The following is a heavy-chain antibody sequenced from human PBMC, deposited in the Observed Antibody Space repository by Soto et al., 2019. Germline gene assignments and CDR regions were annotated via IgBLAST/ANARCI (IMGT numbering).Heavy chain of an antibody. D-gene: IGHD2-21*01. CDR3: AGDRPDSYCGGDWPLGYYYHGMDV. J-gene: IGHJ6*02. Sequence: QVQLVRTGAEVKKPGASVKISCKATGYNFNNYYIHWVRQAPGGGLQWMGVINPANGFTSYTQKFQGRVTMTTDTSMSSVDMDLSSLRVEDTAVYYCAGDRPDSYCGGDWPLGYYYHGMDVWGQGTTVTVSS. CDR1: GYNFNNYY. V-gene: IGHV1-46*02. CDR2: INPANGFT.